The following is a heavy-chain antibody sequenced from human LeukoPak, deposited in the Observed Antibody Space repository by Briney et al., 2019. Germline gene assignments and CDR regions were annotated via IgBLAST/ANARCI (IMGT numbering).Heavy chain of an antibody. Sequence: SVKVSCKASGYTFTGFYMHWVRQAPGQGLEWMGGIIPIFGTANYAQKFQGRVTVTADESTSTAYMELSSLRSEDTAVYYCARKSAYSSSWRRFDYWGQGTLVTVSS. CDR2: IIPIFGTA. V-gene: IGHV1-69*13. CDR1: GYTFTGFY. J-gene: IGHJ4*02. D-gene: IGHD6-13*01. CDR3: ARKSAYSSSWRRFDY.